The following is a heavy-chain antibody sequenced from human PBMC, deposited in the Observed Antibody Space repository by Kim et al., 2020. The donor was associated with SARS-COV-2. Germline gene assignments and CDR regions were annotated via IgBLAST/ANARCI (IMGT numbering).Heavy chain of an antibody. CDR1: GGSISSYS. D-gene: IGHD3-10*01. CDR3: ARAAVYSYGSESYYNGPTRVNYYARDV. J-gene: IGHJ6*02. Sequence: SETLSLTCTVSGGSISSYSWSWIRQPPGKGLEWIGYFYYTGSTNYNPSLKSRVIISVDTTKNQFPLMLSSVTAADTAVFYCARAAVYSYGSESYYNGPTRVNYYARDVWGQGTTITVSS. CDR2: FYYTGST. V-gene: IGHV4-59*01.